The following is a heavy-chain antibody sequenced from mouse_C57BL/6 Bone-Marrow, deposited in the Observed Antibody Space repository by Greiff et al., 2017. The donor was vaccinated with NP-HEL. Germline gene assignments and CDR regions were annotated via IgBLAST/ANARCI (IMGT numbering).Heavy chain of an antibody. Sequence: VQLQESGAELVKPGASVKLSCKASGYTFTSYWMQWVKQRPGQGLEWIGMIHPNSGSTNYNEKFKSKATLTVDKSSSTAYMQLSSLTSEDSAVYYCEGRAFRGKGYFDVWGTGTTVTVSS. CDR3: EGRAFRGKGYFDV. CDR2: IHPNSGST. CDR1: GYTFTSYW. J-gene: IGHJ1*03. D-gene: IGHD2-1*01. V-gene: IGHV1-64*01.